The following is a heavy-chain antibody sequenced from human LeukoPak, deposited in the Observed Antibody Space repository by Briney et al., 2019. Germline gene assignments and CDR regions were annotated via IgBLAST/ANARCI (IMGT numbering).Heavy chain of an antibody. CDR1: GGTFSSYA. CDR3: ARVRSAYCSSTSCPFDY. J-gene: IGHJ4*02. V-gene: IGHV1-69*05. CDR2: IIPIFGTA. D-gene: IGHD2-2*01. Sequence: SVKVSCKASGGTFSSYAISWVRQAPGPGLEWMGGIIPIFGTANYAQKFQGRVTITTDESTSTAYMELSSLRSEDTAVYYCARVRSAYCSSTSCPFDYWGQGTLVTVSS.